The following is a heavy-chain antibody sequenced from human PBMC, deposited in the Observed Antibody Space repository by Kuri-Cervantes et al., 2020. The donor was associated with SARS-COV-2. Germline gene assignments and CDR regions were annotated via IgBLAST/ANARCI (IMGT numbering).Heavy chain of an antibody. J-gene: IGHJ3*02. Sequence: ASVKVSCKASGYTFTGYFVHWVRQAPGQGLEWMGWISPNSGGTNYAWKFQGRVTITADESTSTAYMELSSLRSEDTAVYYCARSYDFWSGPSGSAFDIWGQGTMVTVSS. CDR3: ARSYDFWSGPSGSAFDI. V-gene: IGHV1-2*02. D-gene: IGHD3-3*01. CDR1: GYTFTGYF. CDR2: ISPNSGGT.